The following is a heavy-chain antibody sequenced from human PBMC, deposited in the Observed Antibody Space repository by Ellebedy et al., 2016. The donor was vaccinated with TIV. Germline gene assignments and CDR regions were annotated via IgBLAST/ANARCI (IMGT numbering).Heavy chain of an antibody. CDR2: INPDNGNT. J-gene: IGHJ4*02. CDR1: GYTFTGYP. CDR3: ARGLSYGGSHY. Sequence: ASVKVSCKASGYTFTGYPINWVRQAPGQGLEWMGWINPDNGNTDFAQNLQGRVTMTTDTSTSTAYMELWNLRSDDTAVYYCARGLSYGGSHYWGQGTLVTVSS. V-gene: IGHV1-18*01. D-gene: IGHD4-23*01.